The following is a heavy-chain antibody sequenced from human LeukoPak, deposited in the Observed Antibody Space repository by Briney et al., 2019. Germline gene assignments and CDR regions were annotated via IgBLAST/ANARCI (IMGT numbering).Heavy chain of an antibody. J-gene: IGHJ4*02. CDR2: IYYSGST. Sequence: PSETLSLTCTVSGGSISSSSYYWGWIRQPPGKGLEWIGSIYYSGSTYYNPSLKSRVTISVDTSKNQFSLKLSSVTAADTAVYYCARERGYCSSTSCYTRYYFDYWGQGTLVTVSS. CDR1: GGSISSSSYY. D-gene: IGHD2-2*02. V-gene: IGHV4-39*02. CDR3: ARERGYCSSTSCYTRYYFDY.